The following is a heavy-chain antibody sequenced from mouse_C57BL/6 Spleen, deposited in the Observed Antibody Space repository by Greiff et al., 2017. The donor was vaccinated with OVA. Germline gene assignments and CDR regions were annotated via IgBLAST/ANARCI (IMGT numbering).Heavy chain of an antibody. Sequence: VKLVESGPGLVAPSQRLSITCTVSGFSFTSYGVHWVRQPPGKGLEWLVVIWSDGSTTYNSALKSRLSISKDNSKSQVFLKMNSLQTDDTAMYYCARHGIYYGNYDGYFDVWGTGTTVTVSS. CDR2: IWSDGST. V-gene: IGHV2-6-1*01. CDR1: GFSFTSYG. CDR3: ARHGIYYGNYDGYFDV. J-gene: IGHJ1*03. D-gene: IGHD2-1*01.